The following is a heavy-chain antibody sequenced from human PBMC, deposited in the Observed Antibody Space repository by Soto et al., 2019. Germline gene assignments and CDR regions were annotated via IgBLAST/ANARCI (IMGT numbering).Heavy chain of an antibody. CDR2: IYSGGGT. J-gene: IGHJ5*02. D-gene: IGHD3-22*01. CDR3: ANSDYYYVFNS. Sequence: EVQLVESGGGLVQPGGSLRLSCAASGFTVSINYMSWVRQTPGRGLEWVSIIYSGGGTYYADSVKGRFTISRHNSKHTLFLQMDSLRVEDTAVYYCANSDYYYVFNSWVQGTLVTVSS. CDR1: GFTVSINY. V-gene: IGHV3-53*04.